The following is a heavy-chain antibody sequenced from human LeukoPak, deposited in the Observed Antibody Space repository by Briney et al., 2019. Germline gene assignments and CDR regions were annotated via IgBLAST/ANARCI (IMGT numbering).Heavy chain of an antibody. J-gene: IGHJ4*02. CDR2: IYYSGST. CDR3: ARLGSRGGENNY. Sequence: SETLSLTCTVSGGSISSYYWSWIRQPPGKGLEWVGYIYYSGSTNYNPSLKSRVTISVDTSKNQFSLKLSSVTAADTAMYYCARLGSRGGENNYWGQGTLVTVSS. CDR1: GGSISSYY. V-gene: IGHV4-59*08. D-gene: IGHD3-10*01.